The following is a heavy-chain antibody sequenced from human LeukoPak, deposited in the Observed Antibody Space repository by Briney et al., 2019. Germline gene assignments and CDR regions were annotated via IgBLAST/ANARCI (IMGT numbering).Heavy chain of an antibody. V-gene: IGHV1-46*01. CDR1: GYTFTSYY. Sequence: ASVKVSCKASGYTFTSYYMHWVRQAPGQGLEWMGIINPGGGSTSYAQKFRGRVTMTRDTSTSTVYMELSSLRPEDTAVYYCARGYCSGGSCFDYWGQGTLVTVSS. CDR3: ARGYCSGGSCFDY. CDR2: INPGGGST. J-gene: IGHJ4*02. D-gene: IGHD2-15*01.